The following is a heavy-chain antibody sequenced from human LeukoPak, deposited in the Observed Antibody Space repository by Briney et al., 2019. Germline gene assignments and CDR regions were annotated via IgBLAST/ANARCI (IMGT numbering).Heavy chain of an antibody. Sequence: GGSLRLSCAASGFTFDDYAMHWVRQAPGKGLEWVSGISWNSGSIGYADSVKGRFTISRDNAKNSLYLQMNSLRAEDTALYYCAKDGVYNWNYGDAFDIWGQGTMVTVSS. V-gene: IGHV3-9*01. CDR1: GFTFDDYA. CDR3: AKDGVYNWNYGDAFDI. D-gene: IGHD1-7*01. CDR2: ISWNSGSI. J-gene: IGHJ3*02.